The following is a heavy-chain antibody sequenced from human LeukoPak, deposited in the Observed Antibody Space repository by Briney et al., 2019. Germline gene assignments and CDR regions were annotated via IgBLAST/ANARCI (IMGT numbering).Heavy chain of an antibody. Sequence: GGTLRLSCAASGFTLSRNHMSWVPQAPGKGPEWVSVIYSGGSTYYADSVKGRFTISRDNSKNALYLQMNSLRAEDTAVYYCARAAAGISFDYWGQGTLVTVSS. J-gene: IGHJ4*02. V-gene: IGHV3-53*01. CDR2: IYSGGST. CDR3: ARAAAGISFDY. CDR1: GFTLSRNH. D-gene: IGHD6-13*01.